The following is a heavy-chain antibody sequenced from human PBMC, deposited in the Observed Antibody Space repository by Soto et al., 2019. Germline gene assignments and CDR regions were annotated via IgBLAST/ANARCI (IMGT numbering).Heavy chain of an antibody. D-gene: IGHD3-22*01. V-gene: IGHV3-49*03. CDR2: IRSNAYGGTT. CDR1: GFTFGDYA. J-gene: IGHJ5*02. CDR3: TRFFDSSGDQRDLFALPRQRTPDP. Sequence: PRGALRLSCTASGFTFGDYAMSWFRLAPGKGLEWVGFIRSNAYGGTTEYAASVKGRCTISRDDSKSIAYRQMNSLKTEDTAVYYCTRFFDSSGDQRDLFALPRQRTPDP.